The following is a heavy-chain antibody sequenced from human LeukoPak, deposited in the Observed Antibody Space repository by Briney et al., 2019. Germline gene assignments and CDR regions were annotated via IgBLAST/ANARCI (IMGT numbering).Heavy chain of an antibody. Sequence: GGSLRLSCAASGFTFSDNYMSWIRQAPGKGLEWVSYISSSGSTIYYADSVEGRFTISRDNAKNSLYLQMNSLRAEDTAVYYCARDWVGDCSGGSCYYFDYWGQGTLVTVSS. V-gene: IGHV3-11*04. CDR2: ISSSGSTI. J-gene: IGHJ4*02. D-gene: IGHD2-15*01. CDR3: ARDWVGDCSGGSCYYFDY. CDR1: GFTFSDNY.